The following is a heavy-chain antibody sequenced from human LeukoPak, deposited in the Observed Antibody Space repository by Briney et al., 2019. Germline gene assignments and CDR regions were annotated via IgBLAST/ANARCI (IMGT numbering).Heavy chain of an antibody. V-gene: IGHV3-48*04. J-gene: IGHJ4*02. CDR2: ISSSSSTI. CDR3: ARDLVEVTPDALSPY. CDR1: GFTFSTYS. Sequence: GGSLRLSCAASGFTFSTYSMNWVRQAPGKGLEWVSYISSSSSTIYYADSVKGRFTISRDNAKNSLYLQMNSLRAEDTAVYYCARDLVEVTPDALSPYWGQGTLVTVSS. D-gene: IGHD4-23*01.